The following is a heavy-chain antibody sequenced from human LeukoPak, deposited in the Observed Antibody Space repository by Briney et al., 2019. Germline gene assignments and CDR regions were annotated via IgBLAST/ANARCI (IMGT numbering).Heavy chain of an antibody. Sequence: SQTLSLTCTVSGDSISSGGFYWSWIRQHPGKGLEWIGYIYYSGSTYYNPSLKSRVTISVDRSKIQFSLKLSSVTAADTAVYYCGRAGYYGSGSYRTFDPWGQGTLVTVSS. J-gene: IGHJ5*02. CDR3: GRAGYYGSGSYRTFDP. CDR1: GDSISSGGFY. CDR2: IYYSGST. D-gene: IGHD3-10*01. V-gene: IGHV4-31*03.